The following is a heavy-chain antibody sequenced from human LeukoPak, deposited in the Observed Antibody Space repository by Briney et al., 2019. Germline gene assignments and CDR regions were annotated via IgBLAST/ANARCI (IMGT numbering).Heavy chain of an antibody. J-gene: IGHJ4*02. Sequence: SVKVSCKASGGTFSSYAISWVRQAPGQGLEWMGGIIPIFGTANYAQKFQGRVTITTDESTSTAYMELSSLRSEDTAVYYCASPDRRDGYNFAVWGQGTLVTVSS. CDR2: IIPIFGTA. V-gene: IGHV1-69*05. D-gene: IGHD5-24*01. CDR1: GGTFSSYA. CDR3: ASPDRRDGYNFAV.